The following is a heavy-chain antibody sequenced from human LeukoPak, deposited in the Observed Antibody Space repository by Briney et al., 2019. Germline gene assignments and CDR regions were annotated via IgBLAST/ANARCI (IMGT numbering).Heavy chain of an antibody. Sequence: PSETLSLTCTVSGGSISSGDYYWSWLRQPPGKGLEWIGYIYYSGSTYYNPSLKSRVTISVDTSKNQFSLKLSSVTAADTAVYYCARVRYNWNDRLFDYWGQGTLVTVSS. CDR2: IYYSGST. D-gene: IGHD1-1*01. V-gene: IGHV4-30-4*08. J-gene: IGHJ4*02. CDR1: GGSISSGDYY. CDR3: ARVRYNWNDRLFDY.